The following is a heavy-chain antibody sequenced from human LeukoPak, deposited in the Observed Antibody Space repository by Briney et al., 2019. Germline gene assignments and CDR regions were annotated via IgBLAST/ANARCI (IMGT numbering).Heavy chain of an antibody. CDR3: ARGGYPDYFDY. CDR1: GGSSSGYY. V-gene: IGHV4-34*01. J-gene: IGHJ4*02. Sequence: SETLSLTCAVYGGSSSGYYWSWIRQPPGKGLEWIGEINHSGSTNYNPPLKSRVTISVDTSKNQFSLKLSSVTAADTAVYYCARGGYPDYFDYWGQGTLVTVSS. D-gene: IGHD5-18*01. CDR2: INHSGST.